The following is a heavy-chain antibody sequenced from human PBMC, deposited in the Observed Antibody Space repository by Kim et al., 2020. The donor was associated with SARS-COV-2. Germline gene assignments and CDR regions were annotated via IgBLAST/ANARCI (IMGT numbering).Heavy chain of an antibody. CDR2: IYSGGST. CDR1: GFTVSSNY. V-gene: IGHV3-66*01. J-gene: IGHJ2*01. Sequence: GGSLRLSCAASGFTVSSNYMSWVRQAPGKGLEWVSVIYSGGSTYYADSVKGRFTISRDNSKNTLYLQMTSLRAEDTAVYYCARNVFRVVAATRYFDLWGRGTLVTVSS. D-gene: IGHD2-15*01. CDR3: ARNVFRVVAATRYFDL.